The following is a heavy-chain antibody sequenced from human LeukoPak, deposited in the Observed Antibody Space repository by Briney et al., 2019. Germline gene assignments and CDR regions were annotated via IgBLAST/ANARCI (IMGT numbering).Heavy chain of an antibody. J-gene: IGHJ5*02. Sequence: ASVKVSCKASGYTFTSYYMHWVRQAPGQGLEWMGIINPSGGSTSYAQKFQGRVTMTRDTSISTAYMELSRLRSDDTAVYYCARDSARQGWFDPWGQGTLVTVSS. CDR3: ARDSARQGWFDP. CDR2: INPSGGST. CDR1: GYTFTSYY. V-gene: IGHV1-46*01.